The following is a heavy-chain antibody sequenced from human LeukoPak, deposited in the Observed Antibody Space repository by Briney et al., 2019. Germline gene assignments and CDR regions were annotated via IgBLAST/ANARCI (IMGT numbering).Heavy chain of an antibody. CDR1: GGSISSYY. V-gene: IGHV4-59*01. CDR2: IYYSGST. Sequence: PSETLSLTCTVSGGSISSYYWSWIRQPPGKGLEWIGYIYYSGSTNYNPSLKSRVTISVDTSKNQFSLKLSSVTAADTAVYYCARSGYYYGSGSFNWFDPWGQGTLVTVSS. J-gene: IGHJ5*02. D-gene: IGHD3-10*01. CDR3: ARSGYYYGSGSFNWFDP.